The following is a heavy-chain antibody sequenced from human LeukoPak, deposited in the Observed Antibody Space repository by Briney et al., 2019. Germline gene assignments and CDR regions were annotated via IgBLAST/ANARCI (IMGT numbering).Heavy chain of an antibody. V-gene: IGHV3-30*04. Sequence: GGSLRLSCAASGFTFSSYEMNWVRQAPGKGLEWVAVISYDGSNKYYADSVKGRFTISRDNSKNTLYLQMNSLRAEDTAVYYCARVRGYSYGPHYMDVWGKGTTVTVSS. CDR2: ISYDGSNK. CDR1: GFTFSSYE. D-gene: IGHD5-18*01. J-gene: IGHJ6*03. CDR3: ARVRGYSYGPHYMDV.